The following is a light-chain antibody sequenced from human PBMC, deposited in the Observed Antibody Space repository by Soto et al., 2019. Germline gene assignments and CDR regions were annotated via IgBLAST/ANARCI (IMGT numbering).Light chain of an antibody. CDR1: QSISSY. Sequence: DIQMTQSPSSLSASVGDRVTITCRASQSISSYLNWYQQKPGKAPKLLIYAASSLQSGVPSRFSGSGPGTDFTLTISSLQPEDFATYYCQQSYSTPMYTFGQGTKVDIK. V-gene: IGKV1-39*01. CDR3: QQSYSTPMYT. J-gene: IGKJ2*01. CDR2: AAS.